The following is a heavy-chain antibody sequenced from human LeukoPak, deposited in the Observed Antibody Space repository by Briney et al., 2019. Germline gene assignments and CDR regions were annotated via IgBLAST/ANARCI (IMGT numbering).Heavy chain of an antibody. Sequence: GGSLSLSCAASGFTFSSYAMSWVRQAPGKGLEWVSAISGIGGSTYYADSVKGRFTISRDNSKNTLCLKMTSLRAEDKAVYCCAKDQDPGPPGRSSWYGFWEVSYAFDIWGQGTMVTVSS. D-gene: IGHD6-13*01. CDR3: AKDQDPGPPGRSSWYGFWEVSYAFDI. V-gene: IGHV3-23*01. J-gene: IGHJ3*02. CDR1: GFTFSSYA. CDR2: ISGIGGST.